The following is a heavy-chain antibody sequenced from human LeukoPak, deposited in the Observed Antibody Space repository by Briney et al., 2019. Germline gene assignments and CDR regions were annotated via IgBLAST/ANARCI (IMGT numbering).Heavy chain of an antibody. CDR3: ASYCSGGSCYAAFDI. Sequence: SETLSLICAVYGGSFSGYYWSWIRQPPGKGLEWIGEINHSGSTNYNPSLKSRVTISVDTSKNQFSLKLSSVTAADTAVYYCASYCSGGSCYAAFDIWGQGTMVTVSS. J-gene: IGHJ3*02. CDR2: INHSGST. D-gene: IGHD2-15*01. CDR1: GGSFSGYY. V-gene: IGHV4-34*01.